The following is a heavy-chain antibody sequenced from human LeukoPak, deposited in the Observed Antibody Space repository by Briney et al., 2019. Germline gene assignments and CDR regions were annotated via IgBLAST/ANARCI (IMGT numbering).Heavy chain of an antibody. J-gene: IGHJ4*02. Sequence: GGSLRLSCAASGFTFSSYAMSWVRQAPGKGLERVSAISGSGGSTYYADSVKGRFTISRDNSKNTLYLQMNSLRAEDTAVYYCAKLGVDTAMVRSYFDYWGQGTLVTVSS. CDR1: GFTFSSYA. V-gene: IGHV3-23*01. D-gene: IGHD5-18*01. CDR2: ISGSGGST. CDR3: AKLGVDTAMVRSYFDY.